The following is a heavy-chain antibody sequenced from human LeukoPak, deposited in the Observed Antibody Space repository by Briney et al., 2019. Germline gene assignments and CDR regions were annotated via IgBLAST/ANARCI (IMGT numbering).Heavy chain of an antibody. CDR2: INHSGST. J-gene: IGHJ6*03. CDR3: VGYCSSTSCYGGSYYYYMDV. V-gene: IGHV4-34*01. CDR1: GGSFSGYY. Sequence: SETLSLTCAVYGGSFSGYYWSWIRQPPGKGLEWIGEINHSGSTNYNPSLKSRVTISVDTSKNQFSLKLSSVTAADTAVYYCVGYCSSTSCYGGSYYYYMDVWGKGTTVTVSS. D-gene: IGHD2-2*01.